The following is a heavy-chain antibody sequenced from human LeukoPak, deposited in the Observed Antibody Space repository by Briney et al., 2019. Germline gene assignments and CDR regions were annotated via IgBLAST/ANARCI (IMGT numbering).Heavy chain of an antibody. Sequence: ESLKISCKGSGYSFTSYWIGWVRQMPGKGLEWMGILYPGDSDTRYSPSFQGQVTISADNSISTAYLQWSSLKASDTAMYYCARQSYSSGDFDYWGQGTLVTVSS. V-gene: IGHV5-51*01. CDR3: ARQSYSSGDFDY. CDR1: GYSFTSYW. CDR2: LYPGDSDT. D-gene: IGHD6-19*01. J-gene: IGHJ4*02.